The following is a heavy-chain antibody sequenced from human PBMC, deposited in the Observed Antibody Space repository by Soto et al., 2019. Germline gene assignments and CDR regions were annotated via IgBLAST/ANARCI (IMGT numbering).Heavy chain of an antibody. Sequence: GGSLRLSCAASGFTFSSYGMHWVRQAPGKGLEWVAVIWYDGSNKYYADSVKGRFTISRDNSKNTLYLQMNSLRAEDTAVYYCARDHGAWGYYDSSGYRFDYWGQGTLVTVSS. CDR2: IWYDGSNK. CDR1: GFTFSSYG. CDR3: ARDHGAWGYYDSSGYRFDY. V-gene: IGHV3-33*01. J-gene: IGHJ4*02. D-gene: IGHD3-22*01.